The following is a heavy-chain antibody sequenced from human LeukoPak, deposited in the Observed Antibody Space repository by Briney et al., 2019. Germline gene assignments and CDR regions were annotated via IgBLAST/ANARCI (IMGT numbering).Heavy chain of an antibody. CDR2: ISYDGSNK. D-gene: IGHD6-19*01. CDR1: GFTFSSYT. V-gene: IGHV3-30*04. Sequence: GGPLSLSCAASGFTFSSYTMHWLPQAPGKGRVGVAVISYDGSNKYYAVSVRGRFTISRDNSKNTLYLQMNSLRAEDTAVYYCAREDSSGWYYFDYWGQGTLVTVSS. CDR3: AREDSSGWYYFDY. J-gene: IGHJ4*02.